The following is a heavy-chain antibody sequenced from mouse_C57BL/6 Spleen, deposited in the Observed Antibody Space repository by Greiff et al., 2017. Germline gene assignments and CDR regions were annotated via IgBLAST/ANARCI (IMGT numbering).Heavy chain of an antibody. V-gene: IGHV1-19*01. D-gene: IGHD3-3*01. J-gene: IGHJ3*01. CDR2: INPYNGGT. CDR1: GYTFTDYY. Sequence: VQLQQSGPVLVKPGASVKMSCKASGYTFTDYYMNWVKQSHGKSLEWIGVINPYNGGTSYNQKFKGKATLTVDKSSSTAYMERNSLTSEDSAVYYCARGTGGHLFAYWGQGTLVTVSA. CDR3: ARGTGGHLFAY.